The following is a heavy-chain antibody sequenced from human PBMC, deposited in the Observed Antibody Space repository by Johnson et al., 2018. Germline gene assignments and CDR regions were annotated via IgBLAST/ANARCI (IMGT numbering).Heavy chain of an antibody. V-gene: IGHV3-33*01. CDR3: ARDRRYSSSARAWDI. CDR1: GFTFSNYG. CDR2: IWFDGSHK. Sequence: QVQLVQSGGGVVQPGRSLRLSCTSSGFTFSNYGIHWVRQAPGKGLEWVAIIWFDGSHKYYADSVKGRFTISREDSKNTVYLQMNSLTAEDTAGYYCARDRRYSSSARAWDIWGQGTMVTVSS. J-gene: IGHJ3*02. D-gene: IGHD6-6*01.